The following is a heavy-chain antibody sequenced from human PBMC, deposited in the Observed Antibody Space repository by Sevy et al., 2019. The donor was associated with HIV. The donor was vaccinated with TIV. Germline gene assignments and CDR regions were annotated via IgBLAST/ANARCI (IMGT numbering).Heavy chain of an antibody. V-gene: IGHV1-2*02. CDR3: ARSMDVSSGYYSFRGYYFDY. Sequence: ASVKVSCKASGYTFTGYYMHWVRQDPGQGLEWMGWINPNSGGTKYAQKFQGRVTMTRDTSISTAYMGLSRLRSDDTAVYYCARSMDVSSGYYSFRGYYFDYWGQGTLVSVSS. CDR1: GYTFTGYY. J-gene: IGHJ4*02. D-gene: IGHD3-22*01. CDR2: INPNSGGT.